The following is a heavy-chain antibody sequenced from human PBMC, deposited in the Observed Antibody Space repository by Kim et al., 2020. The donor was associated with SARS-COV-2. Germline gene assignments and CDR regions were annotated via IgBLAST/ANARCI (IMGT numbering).Heavy chain of an antibody. CDR3: VRGWQEVAGSDYYSMVV. D-gene: IGHD3-10*01. CDR2: IISRGSRM. V-gene: IGHV3-48*02. J-gene: IGHJ6*02. Sequence: GGSLRLSCAASGFTFSNYNMNWVRQAPGKGLEWVSCIISRGSRMFYADSVKGRFTISRDNAKNSLYLQMNSLRDEDTAVYYCVRGWQEVAGSDYYSMVVWGRGTTVTVSS. CDR1: GFTFSNYN.